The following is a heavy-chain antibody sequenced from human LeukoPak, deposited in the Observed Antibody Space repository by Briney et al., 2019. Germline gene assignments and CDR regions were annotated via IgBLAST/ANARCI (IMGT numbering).Heavy chain of an antibody. Sequence: GGSLRLSCATSGFTFSSYAMSWVRQAPGKGLEWVSAISGSGGSTYYADSVKGRFTISRDNSKNTLYLQMNSLRAEDTAVYYCAKVEGYSSGWFYFDYWGQGALVTVSS. V-gene: IGHV3-23*01. CDR1: GFTFSSYA. CDR3: AKVEGYSSGWFYFDY. D-gene: IGHD6-19*01. J-gene: IGHJ4*02. CDR2: ISGSGGST.